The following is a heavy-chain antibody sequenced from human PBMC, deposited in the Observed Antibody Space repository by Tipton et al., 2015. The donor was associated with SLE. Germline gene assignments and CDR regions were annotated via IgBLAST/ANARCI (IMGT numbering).Heavy chain of an antibody. V-gene: IGHV4-59*11. J-gene: IGHJ4*02. CDR3: ARGGGSPSY. Sequence: TLSLTCTVSGGSISSHYWSWIRQPPGKGLEWIGYIYFTGSTNYNTSLKSRVTISVDVSKNQFSLKLTSVTAADTAVYYCARGGGSPSYWGQGTLVTVSS. CDR2: IYFTGST. D-gene: IGHD2-15*01. CDR1: GGSISSHY.